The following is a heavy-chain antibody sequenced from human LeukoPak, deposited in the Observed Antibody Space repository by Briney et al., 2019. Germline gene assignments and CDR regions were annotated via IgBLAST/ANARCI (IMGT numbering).Heavy chain of an antibody. CDR1: GFTFRFYW. V-gene: IGHV3-74*01. J-gene: IGHJ4*02. D-gene: IGHD5-18*01. CDR3: ATSSDTAMVFDY. Sequence: GGSLRLSCAVSGFTFRFYWMHWVRQAPGKGLVWVSRINSDGSTPSYADSVKGRFTISRDNAKNTLYLQMICLQDEDTAVYYCATSSDTAMVFDYWGQGTLVTVSS. CDR2: INSDGSTP.